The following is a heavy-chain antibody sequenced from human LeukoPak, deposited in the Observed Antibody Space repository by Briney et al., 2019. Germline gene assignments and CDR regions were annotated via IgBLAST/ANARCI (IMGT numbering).Heavy chain of an antibody. J-gene: IGHJ4*02. Sequence: TGGSLRLSCAAPGFTVSNSYMSWVRQAPGKGLEWVSVIYSGGTTYYADSVKGRFTISRDNSNNTMYLQMNSLRVEDTAVYYCGVNSDYWGQGTLVTVSS. V-gene: IGHV3-53*01. CDR2: IYSGGTT. CDR1: GFTVSNSY. CDR3: GVNSDY. D-gene: IGHD4-23*01.